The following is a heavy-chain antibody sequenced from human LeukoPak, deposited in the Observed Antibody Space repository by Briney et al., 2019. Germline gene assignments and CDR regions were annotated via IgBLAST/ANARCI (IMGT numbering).Heavy chain of an antibody. CDR3: ARPYGDRGYFDY. V-gene: IGHV4-34*01. Sequence: PSETLSLTCAVYGGSFSGYYWSWIRQPPRKGLEWIGEINHSGSTNYNPSLKSRVTISVDTSKNQFSLKLSSVTAADTAVYYCARPYGDRGYFDYWGQGTLVTVSS. J-gene: IGHJ4*02. CDR2: INHSGST. D-gene: IGHD4-17*01. CDR1: GGSFSGYY.